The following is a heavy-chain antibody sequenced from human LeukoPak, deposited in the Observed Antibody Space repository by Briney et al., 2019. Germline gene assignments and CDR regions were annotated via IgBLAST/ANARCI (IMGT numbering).Heavy chain of an antibody. V-gene: IGHV3-11*01. CDR3: AKEGSGSYYYYYYMDV. CDR2: ISRSGSTK. J-gene: IGHJ6*03. CDR1: GFTFSDYN. Sequence: AGGSLRLSCAASGFTFSDYNMRWIRQAPGKGLEWVSSISRSGSTKYYADSVKGRFTISRDNAKNSLFLQMNSLRAEDTAVYYCAKEGSGSYYYYYYMDVWGKGTTVTISS. D-gene: IGHD1-26*01.